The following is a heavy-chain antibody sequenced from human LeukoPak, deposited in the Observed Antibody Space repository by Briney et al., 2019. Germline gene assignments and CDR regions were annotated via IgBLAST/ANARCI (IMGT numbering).Heavy chain of an antibody. Sequence: SVKVSCKASGGTFSSYAISWVRQAPGQGLEWMGGVIPIFGTANYAKKFQGRVTITTDESTSTAYMELSSLRSEDTAVYHCAIMGGGGYYNSTPAFDIWGQGTMVTVSS. J-gene: IGHJ3*02. CDR1: GGTFSSYA. CDR3: AIMGGGGYYNSTPAFDI. V-gene: IGHV1-69*05. D-gene: IGHD1-26*01. CDR2: VIPIFGTA.